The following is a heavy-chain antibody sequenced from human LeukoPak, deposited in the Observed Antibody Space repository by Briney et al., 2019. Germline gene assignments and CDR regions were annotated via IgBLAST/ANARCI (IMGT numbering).Heavy chain of an antibody. D-gene: IGHD3-9*01. V-gene: IGHV3-23*01. CDR1: GLTFNNYA. CDR3: AKTPGGYYDILTGYYPFDY. J-gene: IGHJ4*02. CDR2: ISKSGDHT. Sequence: SGGSLRLSCAVSGLTFNNYAMSWVRQAPGKGLEWVSAISKSGDHTYYAASAKGRFTIYRDNSKNTQYLQMNSLRAEDTAVYYCAKTPGGYYDILTGYYPFDYWGQGTLVTVSS.